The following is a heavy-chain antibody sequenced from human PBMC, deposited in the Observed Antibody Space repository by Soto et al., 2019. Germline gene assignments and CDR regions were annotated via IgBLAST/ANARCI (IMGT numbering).Heavy chain of an antibody. Sequence: EVQLVESGGGLVKPGGSLRLSCAASGFTFSSYSMNWVRQAPGKGLEWVSSISSSGSYIYYADSVKGQFTISRDNAKNSLYRQMNSLRADDTAVYYCARDIIEAKPDYWGQGTLVTVSS. D-gene: IGHD6-13*01. V-gene: IGHV3-21*01. CDR2: ISSSGSYI. CDR1: GFTFSSYS. J-gene: IGHJ4*02. CDR3: ARDIIEAKPDY.